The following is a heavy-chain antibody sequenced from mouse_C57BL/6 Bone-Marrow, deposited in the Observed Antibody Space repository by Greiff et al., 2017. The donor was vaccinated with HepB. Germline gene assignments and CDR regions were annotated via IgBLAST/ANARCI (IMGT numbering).Heavy chain of an antibody. CDR1: GFTFSSYG. CDR3: ARPTMITPSIYWYFDV. CDR2: ISSGGSYT. J-gene: IGHJ1*03. D-gene: IGHD2-4*01. Sequence: EVKVVESGGDLVKPGGSLKLSCAASGFTFSSYGMSWVRQTPDKRLEWVATISSGGSYTYYPDSVKGRFTISRDNAKNTLYLQMSSLKSEDTAMYYCARPTMITPSIYWYFDVWGTGTTVTVSS. V-gene: IGHV5-6*01.